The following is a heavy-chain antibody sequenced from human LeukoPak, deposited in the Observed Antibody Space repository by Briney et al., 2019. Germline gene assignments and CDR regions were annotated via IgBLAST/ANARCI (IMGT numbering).Heavy chain of an antibody. Sequence: GGSLRLSFAASGFTFSSHAISWVRQAPGKGVEWVSGISGTGGSTNYADSVKGRFTISRDNSMNTLYLQMNSLRAEDTAVYYCAKDSPSIAVAGNFDYWGQGTLVTVSS. D-gene: IGHD6-19*01. CDR2: ISGTGGST. CDR1: GFTFSSHA. CDR3: AKDSPSIAVAGNFDY. V-gene: IGHV3-23*01. J-gene: IGHJ4*02.